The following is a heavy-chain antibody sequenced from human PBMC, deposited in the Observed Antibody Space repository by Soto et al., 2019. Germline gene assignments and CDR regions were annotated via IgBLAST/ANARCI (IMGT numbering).Heavy chain of an antibody. CDR2: IYYSGST. CDR3: ASSPGDSSGYYLDAFDT. D-gene: IGHD3-22*01. J-gene: IGHJ3*02. V-gene: IGHV4-59*01. CDR1: GGSISSYY. Sequence: SETLSLTCTVSGGSISSYYWSWIRQPPGKGLEWIGYIYYSGSTNYNPSLKSRVTISVDTSKNQFSLKLSSVTAADTAVYYCASSPGDSSGYYLDAFDTWGQGTMVTVSS.